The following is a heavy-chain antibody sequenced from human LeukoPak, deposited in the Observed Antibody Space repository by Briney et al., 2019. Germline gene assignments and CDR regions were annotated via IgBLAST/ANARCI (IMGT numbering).Heavy chain of an antibody. CDR3: ARDVYDILTGYSDAFDI. CDR2: ISSSSSYT. J-gene: IGHJ3*02. D-gene: IGHD3-9*01. CDR1: GFTFSDYY. V-gene: IGHV3-11*06. Sequence: GGSLRLSCAASGFTFSDYYMSWIRQAPGKVLEWVSYISSSSSYTNYADAVKGRFTISRDNAKNSLYLQMNSLRAEDTAVYYCARDVYDILTGYSDAFDIWGQGTMVTVSS.